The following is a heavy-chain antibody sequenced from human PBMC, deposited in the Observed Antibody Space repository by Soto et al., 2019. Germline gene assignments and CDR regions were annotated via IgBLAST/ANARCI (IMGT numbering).Heavy chain of an antibody. CDR2: IYYSGST. Sequence: SETLSLTCTVSGGSISSGDYYWSWIRQPPGKGLEWIGYIYYSGSTYYNPSLKSRVTISVDTSKKQFSLKLSSVTAADTAVYYCARRIVILAADYGMDVWGQGTTVTVSS. J-gene: IGHJ6*02. V-gene: IGHV4-30-4*08. CDR1: GGSISSGDYY. CDR3: ARRIVILAADYGMDV. D-gene: IGHD2-15*01.